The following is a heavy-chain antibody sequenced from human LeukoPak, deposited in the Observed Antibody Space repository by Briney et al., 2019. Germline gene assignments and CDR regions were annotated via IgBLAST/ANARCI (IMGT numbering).Heavy chain of an antibody. CDR1: GDSISNSDYY. CDR2: IYYTGST. Sequence: PSETLSLTCSVSGDSISNSDYYWAWIRQPPGGGLEWIGSIYYTGSTYYPPSLKSRVTISLDTSKNEFSLELNSVTAADTAVYYCARHPSSGSDYCGQGTLVTVSS. J-gene: IGHJ4*02. D-gene: IGHD1-26*01. V-gene: IGHV4-39*01. CDR3: ARHPSSGSDY.